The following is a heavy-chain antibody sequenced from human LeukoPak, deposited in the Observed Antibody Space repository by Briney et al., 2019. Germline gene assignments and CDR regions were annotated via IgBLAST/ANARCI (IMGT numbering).Heavy chain of an antibody. Sequence: GGSVRLSCAASGFTFSFYWMSWVRQAPGKGLEWVANIKQDGSDKYYVDSVKGRFTISRDNPKNSLYLQMNSLRAEDTAVYFCARHSNKYDYDSSGHYRGFDYWGQGTLVSVSS. J-gene: IGHJ4*02. CDR1: GFTFSFYW. CDR3: ARHSNKYDYDSSGHYRGFDY. V-gene: IGHV3-7*01. D-gene: IGHD3-22*01. CDR2: IKQDGSDK.